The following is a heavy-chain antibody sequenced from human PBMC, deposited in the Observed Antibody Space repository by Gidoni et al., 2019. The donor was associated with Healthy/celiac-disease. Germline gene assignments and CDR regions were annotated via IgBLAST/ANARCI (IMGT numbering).Heavy chain of an antibody. D-gene: IGHD1-26*01. Sequence: QVQLVQSGAEVKKPGSSVKVSCKASGCTFSSYAISWVRQAPGQGLEWMGGIIPILGTANYAQKFQGRVTITADKSTSTAYMELSSLRSEDTAVYYCAKSTSIVGAIDYWGQGTLVTVSS. CDR1: GCTFSSYA. V-gene: IGHV1-69*06. CDR3: AKSTSIVGAIDY. J-gene: IGHJ4*02. CDR2: IIPILGTA.